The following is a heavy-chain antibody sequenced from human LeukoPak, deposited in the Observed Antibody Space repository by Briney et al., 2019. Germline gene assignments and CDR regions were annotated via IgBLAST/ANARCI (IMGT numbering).Heavy chain of an antibody. CDR3: ARDIRGEWLRSSYYFDY. CDR1: GYTFTSYG. Sequence: ASVKVSCKASGYTFTSYGISWVRQAPGQGLEWMGWISAYNGNTNYAQKLQGRVTMTTDTSTSTAYMELRSLRSDDTAVYYCARDIRGEWLRSSYYFDYWGQGTLVTVSS. CDR2: ISAYNGNT. V-gene: IGHV1-18*04. D-gene: IGHD5-12*01. J-gene: IGHJ4*02.